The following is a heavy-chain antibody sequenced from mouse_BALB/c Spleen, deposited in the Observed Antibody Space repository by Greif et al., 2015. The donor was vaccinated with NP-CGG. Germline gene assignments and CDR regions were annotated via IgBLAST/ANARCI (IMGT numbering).Heavy chain of an antibody. V-gene: IGHV1S135*01. D-gene: IGHD2-2*01. J-gene: IGHJ2*01. CDR3: ARSGDGYANFDY. CDR1: GYSYTSYY. CDR2: IDPFNGGT. Sequence: LEESGPELMKPGASGKISCKASGYSYTSYYMHWVKQSHGKSLEWMGYIDPFNGGTSYNQKFKGKATLTVDKSSSTAYMHLSSLTAEDSAVYYCARSGDGYANFDYWGQGTTLTVSS.